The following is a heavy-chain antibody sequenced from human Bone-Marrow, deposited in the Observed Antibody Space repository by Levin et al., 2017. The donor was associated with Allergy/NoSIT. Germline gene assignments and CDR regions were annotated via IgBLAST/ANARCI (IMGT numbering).Heavy chain of an antibody. D-gene: IGHD1-26*01. V-gene: IGHV3-21*01. CDR3: ARDRGEWGQFYFDY. Sequence: LSLTCAASGFTFSSYSMNWVRQAPGKGLDWVSSITSSGTYIYYADSVKGRFTISRDNAKNSLFLQMNSLTAADTAVYYCARDRGEWGQFYFDYWGQGILVTVSS. CDR2: ITSSGTYI. CDR1: GFTFSSYS. J-gene: IGHJ4*02.